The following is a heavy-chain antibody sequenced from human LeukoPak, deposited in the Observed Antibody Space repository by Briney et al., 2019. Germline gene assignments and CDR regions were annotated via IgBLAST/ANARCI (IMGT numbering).Heavy chain of an antibody. CDR3: ASGMGCSGGSCYSGNY. V-gene: IGHV3-23*01. Sequence: GGSLRLSCAASGFTFSSYAMSWVRQAPGKGLEWVSAISGSGGSTYYADSVKGRFTISRDNSKNTLYLQMSSLRAEDTAVYYCASGMGCSGGSCYSGNYWGQGTLVTVSS. CDR1: GFTFSSYA. CDR2: ISGSGGST. J-gene: IGHJ4*02. D-gene: IGHD2-15*01.